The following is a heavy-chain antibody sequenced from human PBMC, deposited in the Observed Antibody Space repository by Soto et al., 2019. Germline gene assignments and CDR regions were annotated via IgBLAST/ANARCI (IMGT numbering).Heavy chain of an antibody. CDR3: ASRVGLSGIGYDGFDL. CDR1: GGPVREGDYY. V-gene: IGHV4-31*03. CDR2: MYTSERT. J-gene: IGHJ3*01. Sequence: QVQLQESGPGLVKPTQTLSLTCSVSGGPVREGDYYLSWIRQFPGRGLEWIGSMYTSERTDRTEYNPSLQSRVGISADTPKNVFFLRLTSVTAADTATYYCASRVGLSGIGYDGFDLWGRGTLVIVSS. D-gene: IGHD2-2*03.